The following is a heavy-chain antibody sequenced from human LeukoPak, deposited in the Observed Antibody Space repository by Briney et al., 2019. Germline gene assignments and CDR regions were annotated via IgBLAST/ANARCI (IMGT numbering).Heavy chain of an antibody. Sequence: GGSLRPSCAGSGFTFSSYAMSWIRQAPGKGLEWVSYISSSGSIIYYADSVKGRFTISRDNAKNSLYLQMNSLRAEDTAVYYCAGVVPAAMGFLCYYMDVWGKGTTVTVSS. CDR1: GFTFSSYA. J-gene: IGHJ6*03. CDR3: AGVVPAAMGFLCYYMDV. CDR2: ISSSGSII. D-gene: IGHD2-2*01. V-gene: IGHV3-11*04.